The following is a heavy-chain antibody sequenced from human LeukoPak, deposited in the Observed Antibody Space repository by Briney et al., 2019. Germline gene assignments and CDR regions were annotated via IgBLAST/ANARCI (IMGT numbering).Heavy chain of an antibody. Sequence: GGSLRLSCAASGFTFRIYAMSWVRQAPGKGLEWVSAISGSGHSTYYADSVKGRFTISRDNSKNTLYLQMNSLRAEDTAVYYCAKDGGVGSLWYFDSWGQGTLVTVSS. V-gene: IGHV3-23*01. D-gene: IGHD2-15*01. CDR2: ISGSGHST. CDR3: AKDGGVGSLWYFDS. CDR1: GFTFRIYA. J-gene: IGHJ4*02.